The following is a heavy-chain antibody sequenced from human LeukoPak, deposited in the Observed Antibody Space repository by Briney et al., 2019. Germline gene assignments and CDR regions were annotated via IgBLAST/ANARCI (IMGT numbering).Heavy chain of an antibody. CDR1: GGSISSSSYY. CDR3: ARPSSFLLATYFDY. V-gene: IGHV4-39*01. D-gene: IGHD2-15*01. Sequence: SETLSLTCTVSGGSISSSSYYWGWIRQPPGKGLEWLGSIYYSGSTYYNPSLKSRVTISVDTSKNQFSLKLSSVTAADTAVYYCARPSSFLLATYFDYWGQGTLVTVSS. J-gene: IGHJ4*02. CDR2: IYYSGST.